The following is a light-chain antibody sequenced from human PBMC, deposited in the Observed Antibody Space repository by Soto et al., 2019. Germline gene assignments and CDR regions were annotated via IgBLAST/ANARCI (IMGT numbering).Light chain of an antibody. CDR1: QSVSSN. J-gene: IGKJ2*01. CDR3: QEFNNWPSYA. Sequence: EIVMTQSPATLSVSPGERATLSCRASQSVSSNLAWYQQKPGQAPRLLIYGASTRATGIPARFSGSGSGTEFTLTISSLQSVYFEVYSCQEFNNWPSYAVGQRT. CDR2: GAS. V-gene: IGKV3-15*01.